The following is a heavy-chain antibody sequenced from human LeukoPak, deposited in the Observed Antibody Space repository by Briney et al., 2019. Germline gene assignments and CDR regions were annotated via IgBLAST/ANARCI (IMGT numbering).Heavy chain of an antibody. CDR3: TRDLLGGSGTFDP. CDR2: INAESGDT. V-gene: IGHV1-2*02. J-gene: IGHJ5*02. D-gene: IGHD3-10*01. Sequence: GASVKVFCKACGYTFTVYYLHWVPHAPGQGLEWMVWINAESGDTNYLQKFPGRVAMPRDQSISTAYIELSRLRSYDTAVYYCTRDLLGGSGTFDPWGQGTLVTVSS. CDR1: GYTFTVYY.